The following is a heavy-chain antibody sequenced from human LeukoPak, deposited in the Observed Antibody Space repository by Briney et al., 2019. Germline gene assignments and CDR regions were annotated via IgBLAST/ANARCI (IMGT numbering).Heavy chain of an antibody. CDR2: ISSSSSYI. J-gene: IGHJ4*02. D-gene: IGHD6-19*01. CDR1: GFTFSSYS. CDR3: ARARSVAVAALFDY. V-gene: IGHV3-21*01. Sequence: GGSLRLSCAASGFTFSSYSMNWVRQAPGKGLEWVSSISSSSSYIYYADSVKGRFTISRDNAKNSLYLQMNSLRAEDTAVYYCARARSVAVAALFDYWGQGTLVTVSS.